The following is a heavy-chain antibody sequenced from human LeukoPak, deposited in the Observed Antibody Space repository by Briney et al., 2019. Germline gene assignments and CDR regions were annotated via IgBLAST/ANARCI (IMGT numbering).Heavy chain of an antibody. J-gene: IGHJ4*02. CDR2: INPSGGST. Sequence: ASVKVSCKASGYTFTSYYMHWVRQAPGQGLEWMGIINPSGGSTSYAQKFQGRVTMTRDTSTNTVYMELSSLRSEDTAVYYCARDAILEWLSRPWYFDYWGQGTLVTVSS. D-gene: IGHD3-3*01. V-gene: IGHV1-46*01. CDR3: ARDAILEWLSRPWYFDY. CDR1: GYTFTSYY.